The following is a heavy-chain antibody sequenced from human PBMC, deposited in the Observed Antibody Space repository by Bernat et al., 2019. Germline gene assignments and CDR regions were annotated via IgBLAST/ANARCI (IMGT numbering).Heavy chain of an antibody. CDR3: VREQQLGGPDALDI. V-gene: IGHV3-13*01. J-gene: IGHJ3*02. Sequence: EVQLVESGGGLVQPGGSLRLSCAASGFRFSSNDMHWVRQTTGKGLEWVSAIDTAGDTYYPGSVKGRFTISRENAKNSLYLEMNSLRAGDTAVYFCVREQQLGGPDALDIWGHGTMVTVSS. CDR2: IDTAGDT. CDR1: GFRFSSND. D-gene: IGHD6-13*01.